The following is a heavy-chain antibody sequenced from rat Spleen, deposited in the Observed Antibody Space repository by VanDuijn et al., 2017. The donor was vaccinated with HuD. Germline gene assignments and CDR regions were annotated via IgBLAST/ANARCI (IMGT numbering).Heavy chain of an antibody. J-gene: IGHJ2*01. V-gene: IGHV5-31*01. Sequence: EVQLVESGGGFVQPGRSLKLSCAASGFTFSSFPMAWIRQAPGKGLDWVASISNAGGSTYYPDSVKGRFTISRDIAENTLYLQMNSVRSEDTATYYCTRNWDYWGQGVMVTVSS. CDR2: ISNAGGST. CDR3: TRNWDY. D-gene: IGHD3-6*01. CDR1: GFTFSSFP.